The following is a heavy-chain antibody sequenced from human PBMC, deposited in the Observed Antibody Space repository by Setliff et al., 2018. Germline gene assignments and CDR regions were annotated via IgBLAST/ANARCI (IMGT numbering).Heavy chain of an antibody. CDR2: IFYSGST. D-gene: IGHD4-17*01. V-gene: IGHV4-61*01. Sequence: PSETLSLTCTVSGGSVSISSYYWSWIRQPPGKGLEWIGYIFYSGSTKYNPSLKSRVTISVDTSKNQFSLKLTSVTAADTAVYYCARDSRVYGDCYYHMDVWGKGTTVTVSS. CDR3: ARDSRVYGDCYYHMDV. J-gene: IGHJ6*03. CDR1: GGSVSISSYY.